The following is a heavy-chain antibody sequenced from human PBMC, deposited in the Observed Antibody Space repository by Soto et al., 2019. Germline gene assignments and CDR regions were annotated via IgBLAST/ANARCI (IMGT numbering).Heavy chain of an antibody. CDR1: GGSISSGGYY. Sequence: PSETLSLTCTVSGGSISSGGYYWSWIRQAPGKGLEWVSAISSNGAGTYYVDSVKGRFTVSGDNSKNTLYLQMHSLRAEDTAVYYCAKDRVPNDSSGYYSILTDSWGQGTVVTVS. J-gene: IGHJ4*02. CDR3: AKDRVPNDSSGYYSILTDS. CDR2: ISSNGAGT. V-gene: IGHV3-23*01. D-gene: IGHD3-22*01.